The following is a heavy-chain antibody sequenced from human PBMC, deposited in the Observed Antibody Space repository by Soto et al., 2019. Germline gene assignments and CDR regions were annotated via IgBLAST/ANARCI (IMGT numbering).Heavy chain of an antibody. Sequence: QVQLVQSGAEVKKPGSSVKVSCKASGGTFSSYAISWVRQAPGQGLEWMGGIIPIFGTANYAQKVQGRVTITADESTSPAYMERSSLRSEDTAVYYCARASRFDCSGYYEYFQHWGQGTLVTVSS. V-gene: IGHV1-69*01. D-gene: IGHD3-22*01. CDR2: IIPIFGTA. CDR1: GGTFSSYA. J-gene: IGHJ1*01. CDR3: ARASRFDCSGYYEYFQH.